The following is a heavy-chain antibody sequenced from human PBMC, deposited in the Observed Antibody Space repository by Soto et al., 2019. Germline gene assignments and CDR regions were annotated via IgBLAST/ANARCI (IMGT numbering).Heavy chain of an antibody. Sequence: GGSVRLSCSGSGFSFSSYSMNWVRQGPGKGLEWVSYISSSSSTINNADSMKGRFTISRDNAKNSLYLQMNSLRDEDTAVYYCARDVDYGDHLSDYWGQGTLVTVSS. J-gene: IGHJ4*02. V-gene: IGHV3-48*02. D-gene: IGHD4-17*01. CDR1: GFSFSSYS. CDR3: ARDVDYGDHLSDY. CDR2: ISSSSSTI.